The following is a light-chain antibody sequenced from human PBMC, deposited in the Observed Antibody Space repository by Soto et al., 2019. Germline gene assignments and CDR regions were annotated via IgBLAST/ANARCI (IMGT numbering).Light chain of an antibody. Sequence: QSALTQPASLSGSPGQSITISCTGTSSDIGSYNYVSWYQQHPGKAPKLMIFDVSYRPSGISDRFSGSKSGNTASLTISGLQPDDEADYYCSSYGASSTLFGGGT. V-gene: IGLV2-14*03. CDR2: DVS. J-gene: IGLJ3*02. CDR3: SSYGASSTL. CDR1: SSDIGSYNY.